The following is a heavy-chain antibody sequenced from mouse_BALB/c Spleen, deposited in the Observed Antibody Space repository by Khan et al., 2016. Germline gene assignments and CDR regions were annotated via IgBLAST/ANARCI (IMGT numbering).Heavy chain of an antibody. J-gene: IGHJ4*01. Sequence: DLVKPGASVKLSCKASGYTFTSYWINWIKQRPGQGLEWIGRIAPGSGSTYYNEMFKGKATLTVDTSSSTAYIQLSSLSSEDSAVYFCARSRYYGSSYVAMDYLGQGTSVTVSS. CDR3: ARSRYYGSSYVAMDY. D-gene: IGHD1-1*01. CDR2: IAPGSGST. V-gene: IGHV1S41*01. CDR1: GYTFTSYW.